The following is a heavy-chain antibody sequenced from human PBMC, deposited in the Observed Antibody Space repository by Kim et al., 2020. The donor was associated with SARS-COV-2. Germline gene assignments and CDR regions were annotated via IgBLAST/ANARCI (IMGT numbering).Heavy chain of an antibody. CDR3: ARGYDTYGSGADDYFDY. V-gene: IGHV1-18*04. CDR1: GYTFTSYG. Sequence: ASVKVSCKASGYTFTSYGISWVRQAPGQGLEWMGWISASNGNTNYAQKLQGRVTMTTDTSTSTAYMELRSLRSDDTAVYYCARGYDTYGSGADDYFDYWGQGTLVTVSS. CDR2: ISASNGNT. D-gene: IGHD3-10*01. J-gene: IGHJ4*02.